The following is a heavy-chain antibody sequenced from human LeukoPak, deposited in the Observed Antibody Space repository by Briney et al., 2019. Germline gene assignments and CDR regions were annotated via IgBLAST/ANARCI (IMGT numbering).Heavy chain of an antibody. CDR1: GGTFSSYA. D-gene: IGHD5-24*01. Sequence: ASVKVSCKASGGTFSSYAISWVRQAPGRGLEWMGRIIPIFGTANYAQKFQGRVTITTDESTSTAYMELSSLRSEDTAVYYCARGGYNRPPFFDYWGQGTLVTVSS. V-gene: IGHV1-69*05. CDR2: IIPIFGTA. CDR3: ARGGYNRPPFFDY. J-gene: IGHJ4*02.